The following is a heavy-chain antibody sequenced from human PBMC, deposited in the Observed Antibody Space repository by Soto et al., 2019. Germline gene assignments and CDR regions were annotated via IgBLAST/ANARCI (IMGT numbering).Heavy chain of an antibody. CDR1: GYTFTSYY. Sequence: QVQLMQSGAEVKKPGASVTISCKASGYTFTSYYIHWVRQAPRQGLEWMAIINPSGGSTNYAQKXQXXXTXXRDPSTSTVNMELSSLSSEDTAVYYCARDLTAADSWGQGTLVPVSS. V-gene: IGHV1-46*01. J-gene: IGHJ4*02. CDR3: ARDLTAADS. D-gene: IGHD2-21*02. CDR2: INPSGGST.